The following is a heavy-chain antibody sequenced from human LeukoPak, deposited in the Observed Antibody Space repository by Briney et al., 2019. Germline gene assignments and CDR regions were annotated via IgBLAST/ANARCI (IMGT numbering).Heavy chain of an antibody. J-gene: IGHJ1*01. CDR3: ARAPEAYCGGDCHPGFQH. D-gene: IGHD2-21*02. V-gene: IGHV1-46*01. Sequence: ASVKVSCKASGGTFSSYAISWVRQAPGQGLEWMGIINPSGGSTSYAQKFQGRVAMTRDTSTSTVYMELSSLRSEDTAVYYCARAPEAYCGGDCHPGFQHWGQGTLVTVSS. CDR2: INPSGGST. CDR1: GGTFSSYA.